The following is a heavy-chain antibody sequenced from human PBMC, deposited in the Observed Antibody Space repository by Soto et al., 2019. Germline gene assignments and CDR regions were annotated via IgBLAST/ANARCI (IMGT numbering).Heavy chain of an antibody. D-gene: IGHD3-3*01. CDR1: GGTFSSYA. Sequence: SEKVSCKASGGTFSSYAISWVRQAPGQGLEWMGGIIPIFGTANYAQKFQGRVTITADESTSTAYMELSSLRSEDTAVYYCARGMLFGVDMRLYFDYWGQGTLVTVSS. J-gene: IGHJ4*02. V-gene: IGHV1-69*13. CDR2: IIPIFGTA. CDR3: ARGMLFGVDMRLYFDY.